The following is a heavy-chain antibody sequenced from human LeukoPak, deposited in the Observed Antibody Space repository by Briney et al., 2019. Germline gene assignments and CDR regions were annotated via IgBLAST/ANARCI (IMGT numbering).Heavy chain of an antibody. CDR1: GYTFTSYG. J-gene: IGHJ4*02. Sequence: ASVKVSCKASGYTFTSYGISWVRQAPGQGLEWMGWISAYNGNTNYAQNLQGRVTMTTDTSTSTAYMELRSLRSDDTAMYYCARVEHYDILTGYVPFRVPGDYWGQGTLVTVSS. D-gene: IGHD3-9*01. CDR3: ARVEHYDILTGYVPFRVPGDY. V-gene: IGHV1-18*01. CDR2: ISAYNGNT.